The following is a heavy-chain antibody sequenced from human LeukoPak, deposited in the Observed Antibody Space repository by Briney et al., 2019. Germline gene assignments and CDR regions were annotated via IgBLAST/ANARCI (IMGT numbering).Heavy chain of an antibody. CDR2: INSDGSST. V-gene: IGHV3-74*01. CDR1: GFTFSSYW. CDR3: ARDLPYGYYYYGMDV. D-gene: IGHD4-17*01. J-gene: IGHJ6*02. Sequence: GGSLRLSCAASGFTFSSYWMHWVRHAPGEGLVWVSRINSDGSSTSYADSVTGRFTISRDNAKNTLYLQMNSLRAEDTAVYYCARDLPYGYYYYGMDVWGQGTTVTVSS.